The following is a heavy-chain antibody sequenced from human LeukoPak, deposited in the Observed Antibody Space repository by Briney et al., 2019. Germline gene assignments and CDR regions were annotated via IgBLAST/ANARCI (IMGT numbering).Heavy chain of an antibody. J-gene: IGHJ4*02. V-gene: IGHV3-48*01. Sequence: GGSLRLSCAASGFPLSSYSINWVRQAPGKGLEWVSYINIDSITVNYADSVKGRFTISRDNAKNSLYLQMNSLRAEDTAVYHCAKERGYTSGLGSLDYWGQGTLVTVSS. CDR2: INIDSITV. CDR1: GFPLSSYS. D-gene: IGHD6-19*01. CDR3: AKERGYTSGLGSLDY.